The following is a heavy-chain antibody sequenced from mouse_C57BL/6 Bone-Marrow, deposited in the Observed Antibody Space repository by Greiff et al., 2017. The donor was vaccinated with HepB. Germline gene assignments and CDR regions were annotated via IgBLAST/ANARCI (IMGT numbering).Heavy chain of an antibody. CDR2: ISGGGGNT. Sequence: EVQRVESGGGLVKPGGSLKLSCAASGFTFSSYTMSWVRQTPEKRLEWVATISGGGGNTYYPDSVKGRFTISRDNAKNTLYLQMSSLRSEDTALYYCASPAYYSNYGFDYWGQGTTLTVSS. V-gene: IGHV5-9*01. J-gene: IGHJ2*01. CDR3: ASPAYYSNYGFDY. D-gene: IGHD2-5*01. CDR1: GFTFSSYT.